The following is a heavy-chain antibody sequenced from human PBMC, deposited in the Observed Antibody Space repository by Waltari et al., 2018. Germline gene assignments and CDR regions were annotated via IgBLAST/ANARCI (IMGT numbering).Heavy chain of an antibody. CDR2: IVVGSGNT. CDR3: AADSIAAAPYYYYYYRDV. J-gene: IGHJ6*03. Sequence: QMQLVQSGPEVKKPGTSVKVSCKASGFTFTSSAMQWVRQARGQRLEWIGWIVVGSGNTNYAQKFQERVTITRDMSTSTAYMELSSRRSEETAVYYCAADSIAAAPYYYYYYRDVWGKGTTVTVSS. V-gene: IGHV1-58*02. D-gene: IGHD6-13*01. CDR1: GFTFTSSA.